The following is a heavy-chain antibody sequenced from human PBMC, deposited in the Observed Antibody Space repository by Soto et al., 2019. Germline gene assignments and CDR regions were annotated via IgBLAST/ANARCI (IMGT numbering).Heavy chain of an antibody. D-gene: IGHD4-17*01. V-gene: IGHV3-23*01. CDR1: GFTFSAYA. CDR2: LTPSGGET. CDR3: AHPRGYGVFDAYDI. J-gene: IGHJ3*02. Sequence: GGSLRLSCVASGFTFSAYAMSWVRQAPGKGLEWVSALTPSGGETYYADSVKGRFTISRDNSMNALYLQMTSLRIEDTAVYYCAHPRGYGVFDAYDIWGQGTMVTVSS.